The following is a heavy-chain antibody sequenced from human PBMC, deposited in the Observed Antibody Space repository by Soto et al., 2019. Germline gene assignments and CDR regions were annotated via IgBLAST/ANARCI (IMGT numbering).Heavy chain of an antibody. Sequence: QVQLVQSGAEVKKPGASVKVSCKASGYTFTSYAMHWVRQAPGQRLEWMGWINAGNGNTKYSQKFQGRVTITRDTSARTADMELSSRRSEDTAVYYCARAEVYSSSWYRSTCYYYGMDVWGQGTTVTVSS. D-gene: IGHD6-13*01. CDR1: GYTFTSYA. CDR3: ARAEVYSSSWYRSTCYYYGMDV. V-gene: IGHV1-3*01. J-gene: IGHJ6*02. CDR2: INAGNGNT.